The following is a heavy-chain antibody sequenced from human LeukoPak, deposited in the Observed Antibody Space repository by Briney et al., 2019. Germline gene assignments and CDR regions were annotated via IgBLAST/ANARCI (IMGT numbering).Heavy chain of an antibody. CDR2: INHSGST. V-gene: IGHV4-34*01. J-gene: IGHJ6*02. Sequence: KPSETLSLTCAVYGGSFSGYYWSWIRQPPGKGLEWIGEINHSGSTNYNPSLKSRVTISVDTSKNQFSLKLSSVTAADTAVYYCARGRPAEISGSYTPADGMDVWGQGTTVTVSS. CDR1: GGSFSGYY. CDR3: ARGRPAEISGSYTPADGMDV. D-gene: IGHD1-26*01.